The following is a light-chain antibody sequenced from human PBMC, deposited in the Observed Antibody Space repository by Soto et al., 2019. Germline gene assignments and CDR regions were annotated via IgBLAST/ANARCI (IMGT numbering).Light chain of an antibody. CDR3: QQYNSYST. Sequence: DIQMTQSPPTLSASVGDRVTITCRASQNINTLLAWYQQKPGKAPKLLIYAASTLQSGVPSRFSGSGSGTEFTLTISSLQPDDFATYYCQQYNSYSTFGQGTKVDIK. CDR2: AAS. CDR1: QNINTL. V-gene: IGKV1-5*01. J-gene: IGKJ1*01.